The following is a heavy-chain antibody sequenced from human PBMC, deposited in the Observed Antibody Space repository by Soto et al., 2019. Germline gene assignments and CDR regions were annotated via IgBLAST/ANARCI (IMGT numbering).Heavy chain of an antibody. D-gene: IGHD6-13*01. CDR1: GGSFSGYY. CDR2: INHSGST. CDR3: ARDQKQLADYYYYYGMDV. J-gene: IGHJ6*02. Sequence: SETLSLTCAVYGGSFSGYYWSWIRQPPGKGLEWIGEINHSGSTNYNPSLKSRVTISVDTSKNQFSLKLSSVTAADTAVYYCARDQKQLADYYYYYGMDVWGQGTTVTVSS. V-gene: IGHV4-34*01.